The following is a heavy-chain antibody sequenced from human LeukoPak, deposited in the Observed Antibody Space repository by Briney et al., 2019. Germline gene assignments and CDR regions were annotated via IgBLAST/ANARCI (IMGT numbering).Heavy chain of an antibody. CDR2: IIPVFGTA. J-gene: IGHJ3*02. CDR3: ARGVVPAAMLDAFDI. Sequence: ASVKVSCKASGGTFSSYAISWVRQAPGQGLEWMGGIIPVFGTANYAQKFQGRVTITADESTSTAYMELSSLRSEDTAVYYCARGVVPAAMLDAFDIWSQGTMVTVSS. CDR1: GGTFSSYA. V-gene: IGHV1-69*01. D-gene: IGHD2-2*01.